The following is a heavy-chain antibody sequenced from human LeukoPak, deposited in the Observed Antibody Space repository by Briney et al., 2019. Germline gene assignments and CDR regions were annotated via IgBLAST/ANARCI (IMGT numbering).Heavy chain of an antibody. CDR1: GFTFSSYS. CDR2: ISSSSSYI. J-gene: IGHJ3*02. Sequence: GGSLRLSCAASGFTFSSYSMNWVRQAPGKGVEWVSSISSSSSYIYYADSVKGRFTISRDNAKNSLYLQMNSLRAEDTAVYYCARDVLSHYGSGSYVAFDIWGQGTMVTVSS. D-gene: IGHD3-10*01. CDR3: ARDVLSHYGSGSYVAFDI. V-gene: IGHV3-21*01.